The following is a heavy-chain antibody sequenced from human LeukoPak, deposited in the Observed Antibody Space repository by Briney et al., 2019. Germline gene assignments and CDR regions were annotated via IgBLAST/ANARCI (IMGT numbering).Heavy chain of an antibody. V-gene: IGHV4-4*07. Sequence: PSETLSLTCTVSGASITSFSWSWIRQPAEAGLEWIGRVHRSGNTDYNPSLKGRVTMSMDTSRNQLSLILNSVTAADTAVYYCAGDWTTTPGNWFDPWGQGTLVTVSS. CDR1: GASITSFS. J-gene: IGHJ5*02. CDR3: AGDWTTTPGNWFDP. CDR2: VHRSGNT. D-gene: IGHD1-1*01.